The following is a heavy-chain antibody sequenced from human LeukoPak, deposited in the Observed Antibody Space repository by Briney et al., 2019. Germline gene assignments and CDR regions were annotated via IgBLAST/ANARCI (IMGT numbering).Heavy chain of an antibody. CDR3: ARDKLDDFWSGYYIGWFDP. J-gene: IGHJ5*02. D-gene: IGHD3-3*01. CDR1: GYTFTDYY. V-gene: IGHV1-69-2*01. Sequence: ASVRISCKVSGYTFTDYYMHWVQQAPGKGLEWMGLVDPEDGETIYAEKFQGRVTITADTSTDTAYMELSSLRSEDTAVYYCARDKLDDFWSGYYIGWFDPWGQGTLVTVSS. CDR2: VDPEDGET.